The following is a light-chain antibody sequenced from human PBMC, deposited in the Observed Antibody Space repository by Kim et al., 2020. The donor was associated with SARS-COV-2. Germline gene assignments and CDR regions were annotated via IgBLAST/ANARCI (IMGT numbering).Light chain of an antibody. J-gene: IGKJ1*01. V-gene: IGKV3D-20*01. CDR1: QSVSCSC. CDR3: QQYGSSPWT. CDR2: EAS. Sequence: SPGKRAPRSCGASQSVSCSCLAWYQQTPGVAPRLLVYEASRGATGLPGMSSGSGSGTDFTLTISRLEPEDVAVYYCQQYGSSPWTFGRGTKVDIK.